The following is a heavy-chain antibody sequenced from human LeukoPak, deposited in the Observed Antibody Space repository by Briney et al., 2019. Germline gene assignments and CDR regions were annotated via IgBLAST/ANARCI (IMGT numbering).Heavy chain of an antibody. Sequence: ASVKVSCKASGYTFTSYGISWLRQAPGQGLEWMGWISAYNGNTNYAQKLQGRVTMTTDTSTSTAYMELRSLRSDDTAVYYCARDIAAAGIGAFDIWGQGTMVTVSS. CDR1: GYTFTSYG. D-gene: IGHD6-13*01. J-gene: IGHJ3*02. V-gene: IGHV1-18*01. CDR2: ISAYNGNT. CDR3: ARDIAAAGIGAFDI.